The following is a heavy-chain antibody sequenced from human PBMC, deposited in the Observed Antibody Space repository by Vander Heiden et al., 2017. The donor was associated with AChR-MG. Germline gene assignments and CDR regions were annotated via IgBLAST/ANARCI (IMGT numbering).Heavy chain of an antibody. V-gene: IGHV4-30-4*01. D-gene: IGHD3-3*01. J-gene: IGHJ4*02. CDR1: GGSISSGDYY. CDR2: IYYSGST. CDR3: TRQITIFGVVIPTQYYFDY. Sequence: QVQLQESGPGLVKPSQTLSLTCTVSGGSISSGDYYWSWIRQPPGKGLEWIGYIYYSGSTYYNPSLKSRVTISVDTSKNQFSLKLSSVTAADTAVYYCTRQITIFGVVIPTQYYFDYWGQGTLVTVSS.